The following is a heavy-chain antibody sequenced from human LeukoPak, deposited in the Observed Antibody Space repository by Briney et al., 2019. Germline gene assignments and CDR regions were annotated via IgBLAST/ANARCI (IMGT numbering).Heavy chain of an antibody. CDR2: ISAYNGNT. V-gene: IGHV1-18*01. J-gene: IGHJ4*02. CDR3: ARDLQGLYYDSSPLDY. CDR1: GYTFTSYG. D-gene: IGHD3-16*01. Sequence: ASVKVSCKASGYTFTSYGISWVRQAPGQGLEWMGWISAYNGNTNYAQKLQGRVTMTTDTSTSTAYMELRSLRSDDTAVYYCARDLQGLYYDSSPLDYWGQGTLVTVSS.